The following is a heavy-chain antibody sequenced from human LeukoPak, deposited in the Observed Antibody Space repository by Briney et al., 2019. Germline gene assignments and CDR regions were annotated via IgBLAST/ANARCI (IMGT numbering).Heavy chain of an antibody. CDR2: IMPILGTT. Sequence: ASVRVSCKTSGVTFSNYAITWVRQAPGRGLEWMGGIMPILGTTNYEQKFQGRVSISTDESKTTAYMELSGLRSEDTAVYYCARDRYYDSRGNYYESGYWGQGTLVTVSS. D-gene: IGHD3-22*01. CDR3: ARDRYYDSRGNYYESGY. CDR1: GVTFSNYA. J-gene: IGHJ4*02. V-gene: IGHV1-69*05.